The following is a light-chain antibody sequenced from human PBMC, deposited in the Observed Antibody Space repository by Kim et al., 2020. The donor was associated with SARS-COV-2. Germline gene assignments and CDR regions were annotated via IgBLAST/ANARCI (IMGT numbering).Light chain of an antibody. J-gene: IGLJ2*01. CDR2: EAN. Sequence: TLTIPSTGLSGSIPSTYVPWYQLRPGSATTPVIYEANQSPSGVPDRFSGSIDSSSNSASLPISRLKTEDEADYSCQSYDSSTVLFGAGTQLTVL. V-gene: IGLV6-57*02. CDR3: QSYDSSTVL. CDR1: SGSIPSTY.